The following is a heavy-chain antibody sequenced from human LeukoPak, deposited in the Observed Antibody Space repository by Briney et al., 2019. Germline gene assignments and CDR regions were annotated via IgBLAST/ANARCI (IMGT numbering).Heavy chain of an antibody. D-gene: IGHD3-3*01. J-gene: IGHJ4*02. CDR2: IYHSGST. CDR1: GYSISSGYY. V-gene: IGHV4-38-2*01. CDR3: ARRAAFGVVIISYYFDY. Sequence: SETLSLTCAVSGYSISSGYYWGWIRQPPGKGLEWIGSIYHSGSTYYNPSLKSRVTISVDTSKNQFSLKLSSVTAADTAVYYCARRAAFGVVIISYYFDYWGQGTLVTVSS.